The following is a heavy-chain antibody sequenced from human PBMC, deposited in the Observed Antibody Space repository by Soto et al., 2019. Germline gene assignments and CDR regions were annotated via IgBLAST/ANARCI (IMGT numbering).Heavy chain of an antibody. CDR3: ARDNLRIAARRAGWFDP. D-gene: IGHD6-6*01. J-gene: IGHJ5*02. CDR2: INHSGST. Sequence: PSETLSLTCAVYGGSFSGYYWSWIRQPPGKGLEWIGEINHSGSTNYNPSLKSRVTISVDTSKNQFSLKLSSVTAADTAVYYCARDNLRIAARRAGWFDPWGQGTLVTVSS. V-gene: IGHV4-34*01. CDR1: GGSFSGYY.